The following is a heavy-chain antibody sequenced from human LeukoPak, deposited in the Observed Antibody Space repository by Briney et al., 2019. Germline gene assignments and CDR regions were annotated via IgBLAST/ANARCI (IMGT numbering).Heavy chain of an antibody. CDR3: ARRYYYGSGSYSDAFDI. J-gene: IGHJ3*02. CDR2: IYPGDSDT. CDR1: GYSFTSYW. Sequence: GESLKISCKGSGYSFTSYWIGWVRQMPGKGLEWMGVIYPGDSDTRYSPSFQGQVTISADKSISTAYLQWSSLKASDTAIYYCARRYYYGSGSYSDAFDIWGQGTMVTVSS. V-gene: IGHV5-51*01. D-gene: IGHD3-10*01.